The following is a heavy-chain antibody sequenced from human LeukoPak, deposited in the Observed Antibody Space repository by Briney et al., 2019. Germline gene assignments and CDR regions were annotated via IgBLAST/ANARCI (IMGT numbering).Heavy chain of an antibody. CDR2: INPNSGGT. Sequence: ASVTVSCKASGYTFTGYYMHWVQQAPGQGLEWMGWINPNSGGTNYAQKFQGRVTVTRDTSISTAYMELSRLRSDDTAVYYCARGSSGYCFDYWGQGTLVTVSS. D-gene: IGHD3-22*01. CDR1: GYTFTGYY. J-gene: IGHJ4*02. V-gene: IGHV1-2*02. CDR3: ARGSSGYCFDY.